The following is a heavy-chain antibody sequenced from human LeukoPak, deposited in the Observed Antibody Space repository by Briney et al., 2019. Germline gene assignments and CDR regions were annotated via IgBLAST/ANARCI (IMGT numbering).Heavy chain of an antibody. V-gene: IGHV4-39*01. CDR1: GASFNSSSHF. J-gene: IGHJ3*02. CDR3: ARLSCSSTTCYFPNAFDI. Sequence: SETLSLTCTVSGASFNSSSHFWGWIRQPPGKGLEWIGNVYYSGSSYYSASLKSRVTISVDTSKNQFSLNLSSVTAADTAVYYCARLSCSSTTCYFPNAFDIWGQGTMVTVSS. D-gene: IGHD2-2*01. CDR2: VYYSGSS.